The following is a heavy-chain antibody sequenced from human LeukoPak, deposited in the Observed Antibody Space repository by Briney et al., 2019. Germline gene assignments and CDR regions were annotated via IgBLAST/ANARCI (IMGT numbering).Heavy chain of an antibody. Sequence: GGSLRLSCVGALGSHWMGWVRQAPGKGLEWVSAISGSGGSTYYADSVKGRFTISRDNSKNTLYLQMNSLRAEDTALYYCAKDASSGWRHDAFDIWGQGTMVTVSS. V-gene: IGHV3-23*01. D-gene: IGHD6-19*01. CDR2: ISGSGGST. CDR3: AKDASSGWRHDAFDI. CDR1: LGSHW. J-gene: IGHJ3*02.